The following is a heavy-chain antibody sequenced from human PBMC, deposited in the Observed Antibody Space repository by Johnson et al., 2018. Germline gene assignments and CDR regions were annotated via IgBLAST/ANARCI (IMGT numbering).Heavy chain of an antibody. V-gene: IGHV3-11*04. CDR1: GFTFIDYY. D-gene: IGHD3-3*01. J-gene: IGHJ6*03. CDR2: ISGSGNTI. CDR3: ARVSDDCWSGYAGGYYYYYMDV. Sequence: QVQLVESGGGLVKPGGSLRLSCAASGFTFIDYYMTWIRQAPGKGLEWVSYISGSGNTIYYADSVKGRFTISRDNAKNSLYLQMNSLRAEDTAVYFCARVSDDCWSGYAGGYYYYYMDVWGNGTTVTVSS.